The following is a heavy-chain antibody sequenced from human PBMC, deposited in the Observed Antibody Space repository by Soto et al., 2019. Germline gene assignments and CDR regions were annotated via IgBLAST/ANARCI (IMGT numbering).Heavy chain of an antibody. V-gene: IGHV4-30-4*08. CDR1: RGSVSSGYSY. J-gene: IGHJ5*02. CDR2: IYYSGST. CDR3: ARGPYDSSGYYYR. D-gene: IGHD3-22*01. Sequence: PSGTLSLTCTSSRGSVSSGYSYWSWIRQPPGKGLEWIGYIYYSGSTYYNPSLKSRVTISVDTSKNQFSLKLSSVTAADTAVYYCARGPYDSSGYYYRWGQGSLVTVSS.